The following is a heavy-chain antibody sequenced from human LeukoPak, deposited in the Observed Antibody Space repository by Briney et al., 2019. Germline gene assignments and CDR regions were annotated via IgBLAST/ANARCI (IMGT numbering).Heavy chain of an antibody. J-gene: IGHJ6*03. CDR1: GFTFSSYW. D-gene: IGHD6-13*01. V-gene: IGHV3-7*04. Sequence: PGGSLRLSCAASGFTFSSYWMSWVRQAPGKGLEWVANIKQDGSEKYYVDSVKGRFTISRDNAKNSLYLQMNSLRAEDTAVYYCARVPRRQQLAHYYYYMDVWGKGTTVTISS. CDR3: ARVPRRQQLAHYYYYMDV. CDR2: IKQDGSEK.